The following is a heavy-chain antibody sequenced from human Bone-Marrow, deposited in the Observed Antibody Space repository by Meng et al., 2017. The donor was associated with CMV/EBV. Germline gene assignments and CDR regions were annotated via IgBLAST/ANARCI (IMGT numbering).Heavy chain of an antibody. D-gene: IGHD3-3*01. CDR1: GGDFSGYS. CDR3: ARVGFWSGWFDP. Sequence: CGGYGGDFSGYSWNWIRQPPGKGLEWIGEINNSGSTNYNPSLKSRVTISVDTSKNQFSLKLSSVTAADTAVYYCARVGFWSGWFDPWGQGTLVTVSS. CDR2: INNSGST. J-gene: IGHJ5*02. V-gene: IGHV4-34*01.